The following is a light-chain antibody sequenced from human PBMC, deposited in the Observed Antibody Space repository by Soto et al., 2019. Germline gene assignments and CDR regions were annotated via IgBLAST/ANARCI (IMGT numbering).Light chain of an antibody. CDR1: SSNIGAGYD. CDR3: QSYDSSLIFV. J-gene: IGLJ2*01. CDR2: GNN. Sequence: QSVLTQPPSVSGAPGQRVTISCTGSSSNIGAGYDVPWYQQLPGTAPKILIYGNNNRPSGVPDRFSGSKSGTAASLAITGLQAEDEAYYYCQSYDSSLIFVFGGGTKLTVL. V-gene: IGLV1-40*01.